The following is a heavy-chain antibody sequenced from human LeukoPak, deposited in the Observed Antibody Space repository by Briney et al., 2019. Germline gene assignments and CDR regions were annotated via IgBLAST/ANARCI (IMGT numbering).Heavy chain of an antibody. CDR3: ARVGPPDVWDMDDFDY. CDR2: ISHDGSNK. D-gene: IGHD2-15*01. CDR1: GFTFNNYA. V-gene: IGHV3-30*03. Sequence: GRSLRLSCAASGFTFNNYAMHWVRQAPGKGLEWVAFISHDGSNKYYADSVKGRFTISRDSSKNTLYVQMNSLRAEDTAVYYCARVGPPDVWDMDDFDYWGQGTLVTVSS. J-gene: IGHJ4*02.